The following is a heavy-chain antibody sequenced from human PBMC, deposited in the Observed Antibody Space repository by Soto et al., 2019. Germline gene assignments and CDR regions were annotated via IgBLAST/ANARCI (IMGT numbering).Heavy chain of an antibody. CDR3: ARGNWNYYYGFDV. CDR1: EFTCDKYY. J-gene: IGHJ6*02. V-gene: IGHV3-7*01. D-gene: IGHD1-20*01. Sequence: EVQLVESGGGLVQPGGSLRLSCAASEFTCDKYYMTWVRQAPGEGPEWVANIKPDGSEQYYVDSVKGRFTISRDNANNSLYLQMNSLRAAATAVYFCARGNWNYYYGFDVWGQGTTVTVSS. CDR2: IKPDGSEQ.